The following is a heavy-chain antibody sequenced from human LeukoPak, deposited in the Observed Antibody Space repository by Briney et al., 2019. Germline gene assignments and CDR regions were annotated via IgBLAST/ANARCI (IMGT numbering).Heavy chain of an antibody. Sequence: GASVKLSRKASGYAFASYGIGWVRHAPGQGLEWMGWISGYNDDTYYAQNLQGRVTMTTDTSTSTAYMELRSLTSDDTALYYCARDTARTTTAGGPDYWGQGTLVTVSS. CDR1: GYAFASYG. J-gene: IGHJ4*02. CDR3: ARDTARTTTAGGPDY. D-gene: IGHD6-13*01. CDR2: ISGYNDDT. V-gene: IGHV1-18*01.